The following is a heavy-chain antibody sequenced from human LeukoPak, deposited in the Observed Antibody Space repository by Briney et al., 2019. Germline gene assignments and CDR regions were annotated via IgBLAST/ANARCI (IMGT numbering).Heavy chain of an antibody. CDR2: ISSSSSYI. CDR1: GFTFSSYS. D-gene: IGHD6-6*01. J-gene: IGHJ4*02. Sequence: PGGSLRLSCAASGFTFSSYSMNWVRQAPGKGLEWVSSISSSSSYIYYADSVKGRFTISRDNAKNSLYLQMNSLRAEDTAVYYCARDGGTSIAARPIDYWGQGTLVTVSS. CDR3: ARDGGTSIAARPIDY. V-gene: IGHV3-21*01.